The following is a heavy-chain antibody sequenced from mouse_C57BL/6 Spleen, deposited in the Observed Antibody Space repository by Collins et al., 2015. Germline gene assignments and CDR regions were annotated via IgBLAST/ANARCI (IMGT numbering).Heavy chain of an antibody. V-gene: IGHV1-53*01. Sequence: SYWMHWVKQRPGQGLEWIGNINPSNGGTNYNEKFKSKATLTVDKSSSTAYMQLSSLTSEDSAVYYCARGSDYYGSSYNWGQGTTLTVSS. CDR3: ARGSDYYGSSYN. CDR1: SYW. J-gene: IGHJ2*01. CDR2: INPSNGGT. D-gene: IGHD1-1*01.